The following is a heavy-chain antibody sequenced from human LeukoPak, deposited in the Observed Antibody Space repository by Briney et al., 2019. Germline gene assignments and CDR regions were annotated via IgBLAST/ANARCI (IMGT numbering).Heavy chain of an antibody. J-gene: IGHJ4*02. V-gene: IGHV3-23*01. CDR3: AKDYCSGGSCYSGLDY. CDR1: GFTFSRYA. CDR2: ISGSGGST. D-gene: IGHD2-15*01. Sequence: PGGSLRLSCAASGFTFSRYAMSWVRQAPGKGLEWVSVISGSGGSTYYADSVKGRFTISRDNSKNTLYLQMNSLRAEDTAVYYCAKDYCSGGSCYSGLDYWGQGTLVTVSP.